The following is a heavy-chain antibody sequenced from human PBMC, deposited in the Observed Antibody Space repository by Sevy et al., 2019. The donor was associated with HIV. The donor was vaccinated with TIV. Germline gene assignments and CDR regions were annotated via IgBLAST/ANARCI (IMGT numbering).Heavy chain of an antibody. Sequence: ASVKVSCKASGYTSIDYYIQWVRQAPGQGLEWMGWINSKSGAKSYPQKFEGRVTMNSDTSTSTAYMELSRVRSDDTAVYYCATEYSYDYWGQGTLVTVSS. D-gene: IGHD4-4*01. V-gene: IGHV1-2*02. J-gene: IGHJ4*02. CDR2: INSKSGAK. CDR3: ATEYSYDY. CDR1: GYTSIDYY.